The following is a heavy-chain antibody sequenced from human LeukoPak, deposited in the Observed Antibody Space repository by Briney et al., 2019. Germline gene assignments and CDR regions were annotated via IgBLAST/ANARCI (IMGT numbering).Heavy chain of an antibody. J-gene: IGHJ4*02. V-gene: IGHV3-49*04. CDR1: GFTFSSYG. Sequence: PGGSLRLSCAASGFTFSSYGTSWVREAPGKGLVWGGFIRSKAYGGTTEYAASVKGRFTISRDDSKSIAYLQMNSLKTEDTAVYYCTRGRRATHDYWGQGTLVTVSS. D-gene: IGHD1-26*01. CDR2: IRSKAYGGTT. CDR3: TRGRRATHDY.